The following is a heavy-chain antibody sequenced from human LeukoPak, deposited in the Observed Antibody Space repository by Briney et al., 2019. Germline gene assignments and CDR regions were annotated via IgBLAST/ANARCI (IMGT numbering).Heavy chain of an antibody. CDR3: ATLAKVVAANENWFDP. V-gene: IGHV4-34*01. CDR1: GGSFSGYY. D-gene: IGHD2-15*01. Sequence: SETLSLTCAVYGGSFSGYYWSWIRQPPGKGLEWMGEINHSGSTNYNPSRKNRVTISVDTSKNQFSLKLSSVTAADTAVYYCATLAKVVAANENWFDPWGQGTLVTVSS. CDR2: INHSGST. J-gene: IGHJ5*02.